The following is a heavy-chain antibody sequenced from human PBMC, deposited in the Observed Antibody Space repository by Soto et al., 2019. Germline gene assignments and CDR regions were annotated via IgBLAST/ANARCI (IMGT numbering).Heavy chain of an antibody. V-gene: IGHV1-8*01. D-gene: IGHD1-26*01. CDR2: MQPSTGRT. CDR1: GYSFPSLD. Sequence: ASVKVSCKASGYSFPSLDINWVRQTAGPGLAWMGWMQPSTGRTGYAQKFQGRVTMTRDTSINTAYMELTTLTSDDTAFYYCARGVSAGVDYWGQGTLVTVSS. J-gene: IGHJ4*02. CDR3: ARGVSAGVDY.